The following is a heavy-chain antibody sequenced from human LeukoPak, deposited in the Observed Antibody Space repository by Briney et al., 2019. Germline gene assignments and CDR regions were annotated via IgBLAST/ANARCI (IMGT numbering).Heavy chain of an antibody. CDR2: INPSGGST. CDR1: GYTFTSYY. D-gene: IGHD2-2*01. J-gene: IGHJ6*02. CDR3: ARFGSASVYYCSSTSCPLDV. Sequence: GASVKVSCKASGYTFTSYYMHWVRQAPGQGLEWMGIINPSGGSTSYAQKFQGRVTMTRDTSTSTVYMELSSLRSEDTAVYYCARFGSASVYYCSSTSCPLDVWGQGTTVTVSS. V-gene: IGHV1-46*01.